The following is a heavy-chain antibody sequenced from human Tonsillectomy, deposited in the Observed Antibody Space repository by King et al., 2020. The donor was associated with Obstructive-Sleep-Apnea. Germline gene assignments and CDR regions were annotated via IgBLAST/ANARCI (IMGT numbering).Heavy chain of an antibody. V-gene: IGHV3-7*01. CDR2: IKEDGSEK. Sequence: QLVQSGGGLVQPGGSLRLSCAASGFTFSSYWMSWGRQAPGKGLECVANIKEDGSEKYYVESVKGRFTIARDNAKNSLYLQMNSLRADDTAVYYCARAVASNWFDPWGQGTLVTVSS. CDR3: ARAVASNWFDP. CDR1: GFTFSSYW. J-gene: IGHJ5*02.